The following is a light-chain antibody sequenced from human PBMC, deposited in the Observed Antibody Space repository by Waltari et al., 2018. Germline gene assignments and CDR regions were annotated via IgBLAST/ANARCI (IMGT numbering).Light chain of an antibody. Sequence: EIVLTQSPGTLSLSPGERATLSCRASRSVSLDYLAWYQQKPGQAPRLLMSCASSRATGIPDRFSGSGSGTDFTLTISRLEPEDFAVYYCQHYGISPPGLFGPGTKVDIK. V-gene: IGKV3-20*01. CDR3: QHYGISPPGL. CDR1: RSVSLDY. CDR2: CAS. J-gene: IGKJ3*01.